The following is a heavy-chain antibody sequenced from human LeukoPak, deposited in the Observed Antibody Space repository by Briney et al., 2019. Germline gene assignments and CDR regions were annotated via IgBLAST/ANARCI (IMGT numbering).Heavy chain of an antibody. CDR3: ARNFDSNWFDP. CDR2: MKQDGSEL. D-gene: IGHD3-9*01. CDR1: GLTFSADW. J-gene: IGHJ5*02. V-gene: IGHV3-7*01. Sequence: AGSLRLSCAASGLTFSADWMAWVRQAQGKGLEWVANMKQDGSELHYVDSGKGRFTISRDNAKNSLYLQINTLRPEATAVYYCARNFDSNWFDPWGQGTLVTVSS.